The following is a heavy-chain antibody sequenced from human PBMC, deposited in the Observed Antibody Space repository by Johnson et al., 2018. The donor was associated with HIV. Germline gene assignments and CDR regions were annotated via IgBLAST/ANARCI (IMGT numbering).Heavy chain of an antibody. Sequence: QVQLVESGGGVVQPGGSLRLSCVASGFTFSDYAMHWVRQAPGKGLEWVAVMSYDGSNKYYADSVKGRFTISRDSSKNTLYLQMNSLRPEDTAVYYCAKDRNWGRLFDGFDIWGRGTMVTVSS. CDR3: AKDRNWGRLFDGFDI. J-gene: IGHJ3*02. V-gene: IGHV3-30*04. CDR1: GFTFSDYA. D-gene: IGHD7-27*01. CDR2: MSYDGSNK.